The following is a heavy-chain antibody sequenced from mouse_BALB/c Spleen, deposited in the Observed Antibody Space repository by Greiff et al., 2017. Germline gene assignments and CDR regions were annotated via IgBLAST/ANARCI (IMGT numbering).Heavy chain of an antibody. J-gene: IGHJ2*01. V-gene: IGHV1-69*02. Sequence: VQLQQPGAELVRPGASVKLSCKASGYTFTSYWINWVKQRPGQGLEWIGNIYPSDSYTNYNQKFKDKATLTVDKSSSTAYMQLSSPTSEDSAVYYCTRGLDYYGSRGNYFDYWGQGTTLTVSS. CDR2: IYPSDSYT. CDR3: TRGLDYYGSRGNYFDY. CDR1: GYTFTSYW. D-gene: IGHD1-1*01.